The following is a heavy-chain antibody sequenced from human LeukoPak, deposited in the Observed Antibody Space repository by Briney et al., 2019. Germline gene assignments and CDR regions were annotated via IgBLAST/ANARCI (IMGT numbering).Heavy chain of an antibody. CDR3: ARVAGSGWFDY. Sequence: GGSLRLSCAASGFTFSSYSMNWVRQAPGKGLEWVSSISSSSSYIYYADSVKGRFTISRDNAKNSLYLQMNSLRAEDTAAYYCARVAGSGWFDYWGQGTLVTVSS. CDR1: GFTFSSYS. D-gene: IGHD6-19*01. CDR2: ISSSSSYI. V-gene: IGHV3-21*01. J-gene: IGHJ4*02.